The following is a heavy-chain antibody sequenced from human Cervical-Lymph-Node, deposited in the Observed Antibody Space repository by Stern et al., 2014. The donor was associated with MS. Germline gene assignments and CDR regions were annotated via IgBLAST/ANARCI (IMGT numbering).Heavy chain of an antibody. V-gene: IGHV1-69*01. CDR1: GGTFSSYP. CDR2: IIPIFGTA. CDR3: ARGGIVVVPSTIIANWFDP. Sequence: QVQLVQSGAEVKKPGSSVKVSCEASGGTFSSYPISWVRQAPGQGLEWMGGIIPIFGTAAYAQRFQGRVTITAAESTNTAYMELSSLTSDYTAVYYCARGGIVVVPSTIIANWFDPWGQGTLVTVSS. J-gene: IGHJ5*02. D-gene: IGHD2-2*01.